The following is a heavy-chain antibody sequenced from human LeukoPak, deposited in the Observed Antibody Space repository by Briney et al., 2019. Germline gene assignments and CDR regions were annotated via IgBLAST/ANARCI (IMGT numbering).Heavy chain of an antibody. CDR1: GFTFSNYA. CDR3: AKDLGGYDIDY. CDR2: ISGSGDST. V-gene: IGHV3-23*01. J-gene: IGHJ4*02. Sequence: GGSLRLSCAASGFTFSNYAMRWVRQAPGKGLEWVSGISGSGDSTYYADSVKGRFTISRDNSKNTLYLQMNSLRAEETAVYYCAKDLGGYDIDYWGQGTLVTVSS. D-gene: IGHD5-12*01.